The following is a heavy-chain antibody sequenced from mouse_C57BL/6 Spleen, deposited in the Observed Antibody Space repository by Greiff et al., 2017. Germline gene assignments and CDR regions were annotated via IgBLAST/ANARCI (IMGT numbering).Heavy chain of an antibody. Sequence: VQLQQSGTELVKPGASVKLSCKASGYTFTSYWMHWVKQRPGQGLEWIGNINPSNGGTNYNEKFKSKATLTVAKSSSTAYMQLSSLTSEDSAVYYCARCDSGLHWYFDVWGTGTTVTVSS. CDR1: GYTFTSYW. D-gene: IGHD3-1*01. CDR3: ARCDSGLHWYFDV. V-gene: IGHV1-53*01. J-gene: IGHJ1*03. CDR2: INPSNGGT.